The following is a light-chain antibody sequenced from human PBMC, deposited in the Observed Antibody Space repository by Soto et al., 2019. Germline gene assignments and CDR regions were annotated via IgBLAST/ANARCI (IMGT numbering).Light chain of an antibody. Sequence: EIVLTQSPATLSSFPGDRVTLSCRASQYINTRLAWYQHRPGQAPRLLIYQTSLRAAGIPARFSASGSGTDFTHTISSLEPEDYELYYCQQYGSSGTFGQGTKVDIK. J-gene: IGKJ1*01. CDR2: QTS. CDR3: QQYGSSGT. V-gene: IGKV3D-11*03. CDR1: QYINTR.